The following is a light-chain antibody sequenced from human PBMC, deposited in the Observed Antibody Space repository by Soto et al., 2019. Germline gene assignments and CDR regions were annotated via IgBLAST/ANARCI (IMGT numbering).Light chain of an antibody. V-gene: IGKV3-11*01. CDR1: QSVSSY. J-gene: IGKJ3*01. CDR2: DAS. CDR3: QQRSNWPLT. Sequence: EIVLTQSPTTLSLSPGERATLSCRASQSVSSYLAWYQPKPGPAPRLLISDASNRSTGIPARFSGSGSGTDFTLTVSSLEPEDFAVYYCQQRSNWPLTFGHGTKVDIK.